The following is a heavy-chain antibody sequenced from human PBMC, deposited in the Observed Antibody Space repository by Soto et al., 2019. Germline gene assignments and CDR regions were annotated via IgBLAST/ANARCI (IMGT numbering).Heavy chain of an antibody. Sequence: QVQLQESSPGLVKPSETLSLTCTVSGGSISSYYWSWIRQPPGKGLEYIGYIYYTGGTNYNPSLKSRVTMSIDTSKNQFSLKLSSVTAADTAVYYCARVGQYYFEYWGQGTLVTVSS. CDR3: ARVGQYYFEY. CDR1: GGSISSYY. CDR2: IYYTGGT. V-gene: IGHV4-59*01. J-gene: IGHJ4*02.